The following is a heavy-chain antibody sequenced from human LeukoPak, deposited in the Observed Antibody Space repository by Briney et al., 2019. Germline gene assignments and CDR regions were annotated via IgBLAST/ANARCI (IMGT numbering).Heavy chain of an antibody. V-gene: IGHV3-48*03. Sequence: GGSLRLSCAASGFTFSSYEMNWVRQASGPGLEWISYIKGRFTISRDNPKSSLYLQKSSLSAEDTAIYYCVRGLTISGYRYFQHWGQGSLVIVSS. D-gene: IGHD3-22*01. CDR3: VRGLTISGYRYFQH. J-gene: IGHJ1*01. CDR1: GFTFSSYE. CDR2: I.